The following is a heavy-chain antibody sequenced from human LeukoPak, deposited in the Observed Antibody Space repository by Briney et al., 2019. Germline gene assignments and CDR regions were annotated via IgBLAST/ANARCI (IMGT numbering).Heavy chain of an antibody. D-gene: IGHD1-26*01. V-gene: IGHV1-69*06. CDR2: IIPIFGTA. Sequence: ASVKVSCKASGGTFSSYAISWVRQAPGQGLEWMGGIIPIFGTANYAQKFQGRVTITADKSTSTAYMELSSLRSEDTAVYYCARGRLDAGELPGHYWGQGTLVTVSS. J-gene: IGHJ4*02. CDR1: GGTFSSYA. CDR3: ARGRLDAGELPGHY.